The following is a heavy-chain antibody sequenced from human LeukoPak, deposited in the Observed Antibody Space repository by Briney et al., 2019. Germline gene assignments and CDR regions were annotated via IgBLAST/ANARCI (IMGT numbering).Heavy chain of an antibody. CDR1: GYTFTSYG. CDR2: ISAYNGNT. J-gene: IGHJ5*02. V-gene: IGHV1-18*01. Sequence: GESLKISCQASGYTFTSYGISWVRQAPGQGLEWMGWISAYNGNTNYAQKLQGRVTMTTDTSTSTAYMELSSLRSEDTAVYYCAREGSGVVVPAAIEGDNWFDPWGQGTLVTVSS. D-gene: IGHD2-2*01. CDR3: AREGSGVVVPAAIEGDNWFDP.